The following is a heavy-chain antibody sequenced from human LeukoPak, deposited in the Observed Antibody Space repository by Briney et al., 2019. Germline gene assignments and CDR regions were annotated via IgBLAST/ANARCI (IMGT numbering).Heavy chain of an antibody. CDR1: GFTFSSYG. CDR2: IRSVGSNK. CDR3: AKGGGSGWSFDY. D-gene: IGHD6-19*01. Sequence: PGGSLRLSCAASGFTFSSYGMHWGPQGPGKGLGWVAFIRSVGSNKYYADSVKGRFTISRDNSKNTLYLQMNSLRAEDTALYSCAKGGGSGWSFDYWGQGTLVTVSS. V-gene: IGHV3-30*02. J-gene: IGHJ4*02.